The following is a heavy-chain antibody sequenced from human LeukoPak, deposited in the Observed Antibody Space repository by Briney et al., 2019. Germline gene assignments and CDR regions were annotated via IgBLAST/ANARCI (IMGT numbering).Heavy chain of an antibody. J-gene: IGHJ4*02. V-gene: IGHV4-39*02. CDR1: GGSIRSSSFY. CDR2: MSYSGSS. Sequence: SETLSLTCTVSGGSIRSSSFYWGWIRQPPGKGLEWIGSMSYSGSSYYSPSLKSRVTMSVDTSKNHFSLKLSSVTAADTAVYWCARVVVATGYYFDYWGQGTLVTVSS. D-gene: IGHD5-12*01. CDR3: ARVVVATGYYFDY.